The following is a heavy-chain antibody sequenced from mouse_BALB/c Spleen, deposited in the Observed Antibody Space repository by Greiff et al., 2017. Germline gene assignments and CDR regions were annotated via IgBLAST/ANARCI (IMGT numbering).Heavy chain of an antibody. CDR2: IDTSDSYT. Sequence: QVQLKQPGAELVMPGASVKMSCKASGYTFTDYWMHWVKQRPGQGLEWIGAIDTSDSYTSYNQKFKGKATLTVDESSSTAYMQLSSLTSEDSAVYYCARSPTVVATPFDYWGQGTTLTVSS. CDR3: ARSPTVVATPFDY. CDR1: GYTFTDYW. D-gene: IGHD1-1*01. J-gene: IGHJ2*01. V-gene: IGHV1-69*01.